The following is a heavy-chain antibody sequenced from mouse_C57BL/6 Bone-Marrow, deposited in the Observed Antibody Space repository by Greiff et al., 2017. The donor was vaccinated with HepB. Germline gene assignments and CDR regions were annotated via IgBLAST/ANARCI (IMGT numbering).Heavy chain of an antibody. CDR2: ISYDGSN. J-gene: IGHJ1*03. CDR3: ARDMIRRYFDV. Sequence: EVKLMESGPGLVKPSQSLSLTCSVTGYSITSVYYWNWIRQFPGNKLEWMGYISYDGSNNYNPSLKNRISITRDTSKNQFFLKLNSVTTEDTATYYCARDMIRRYFDVWGTGTTVTVSS. D-gene: IGHD2-4*01. V-gene: IGHV3-6*01. CDR1: GYSITSVYY.